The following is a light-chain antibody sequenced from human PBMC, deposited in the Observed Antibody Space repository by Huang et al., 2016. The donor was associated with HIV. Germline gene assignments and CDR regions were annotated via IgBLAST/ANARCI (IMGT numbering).Light chain of an antibody. V-gene: IGKV3-11*01. CDR1: RNINYY. J-gene: IGKJ5*01. Sequence: EIVLTQSPATLSLSPGERATLSCRASRNINYYLAWYQQKPGQAPRLLISDASNRATGIPARFSGSGSGTDFTLTISSLEPEDFAVYYCQQRSNRPPTTFGQGTRLDIK. CDR2: DAS. CDR3: QQRSNRPPTT.